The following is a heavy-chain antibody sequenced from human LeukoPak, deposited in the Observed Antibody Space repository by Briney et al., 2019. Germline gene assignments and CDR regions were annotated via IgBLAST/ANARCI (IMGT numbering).Heavy chain of an antibody. CDR1: GFTFSSYG. Sequence: QAGGSLRLSCAASGFTFSSYGMHWVRQAPGKGLEWVAFIRYDGSNKYYADSVKGRFTISRDNSKNTLYLQMKSLRAEDTAVYYCAKGGGYEAQYYYYYLDVWGKGTTVTIS. V-gene: IGHV3-30*02. CDR2: IRYDGSNK. D-gene: IGHD5-12*01. CDR3: AKGGGYEAQYYYYYLDV. J-gene: IGHJ6*03.